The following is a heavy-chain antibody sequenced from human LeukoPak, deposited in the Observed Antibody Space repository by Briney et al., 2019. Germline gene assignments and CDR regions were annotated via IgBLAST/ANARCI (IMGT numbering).Heavy chain of an antibody. Sequence: GGSLRLSCAASGFTFSGYWMSWVRQAPGKGLEWVANINKDGSERYNVDSVKGRFPISRDNANKSLYLQTNSLRAEDTSVYYCARESKGRSKIDYWGQGTLVTVSS. D-gene: IGHD4-17*01. CDR1: GFTFSGYW. CDR3: ARESKGRSKIDY. J-gene: IGHJ4*02. CDR2: INKDGSER. V-gene: IGHV3-7*01.